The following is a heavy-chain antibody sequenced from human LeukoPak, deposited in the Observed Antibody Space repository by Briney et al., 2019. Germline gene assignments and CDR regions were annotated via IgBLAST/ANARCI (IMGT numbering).Heavy chain of an antibody. Sequence: PGGSLRLSCAASGFTFSSYWMSWVRQAPGKGLEWVANIKQDGSEKYYVDSVKGRFTISRDNAKNSLYLQMNSLRAEDTAVYYCARPDLGAHLRDAFDIWGQGTMVTVSS. CDR1: GFTFSSYW. CDR3: ARPDLGAHLRDAFDI. D-gene: IGHD1-26*01. V-gene: IGHV3-7*01. CDR2: IKQDGSEK. J-gene: IGHJ3*02.